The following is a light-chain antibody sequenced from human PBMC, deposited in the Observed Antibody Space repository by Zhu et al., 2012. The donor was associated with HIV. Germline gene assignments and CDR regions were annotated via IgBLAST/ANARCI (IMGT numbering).Light chain of an antibody. V-gene: IGKV3-15*01. CDR2: DAS. CDR3: QQYFTWPIT. J-gene: IGKJ5*01. CDR1: HSLGND. Sequence: EIVMTQSPATLSVSPGERVTLSCRATHSLGNDLAWYQQKPGQVPRLLIYDASTRATGIPARFSGSGSGTEFTLTISSLQSEDFAVYYCQQYFTWPITFGQGTRLEI.